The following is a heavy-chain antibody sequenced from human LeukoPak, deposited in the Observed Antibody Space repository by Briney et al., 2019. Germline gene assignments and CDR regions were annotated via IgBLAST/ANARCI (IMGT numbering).Heavy chain of an antibody. CDR1: GFTFSSYG. J-gene: IGHJ6*04. Sequence: GGSLRLSCAASGFTFSSYGMHWVRQAPGKGLEWVAFIWYDGSNKYYADSVKGRFTISRDNSKNTLYLQMNSLRAEDTAVYYCARERGDIVATPYYYGMDVWGKGTTVTVSS. CDR3: ARERGDIVATPYYYGMDV. D-gene: IGHD5-12*01. CDR2: IWYDGSNK. V-gene: IGHV3-33*01.